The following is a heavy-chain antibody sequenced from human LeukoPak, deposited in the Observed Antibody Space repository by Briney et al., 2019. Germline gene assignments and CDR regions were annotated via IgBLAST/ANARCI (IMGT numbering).Heavy chain of an antibody. CDR1: GESFVGRH. V-gene: IGHV4-34*01. CDR3: ARGRANWDYDFDY. J-gene: IGHJ4*02. D-gene: IGHD1-7*01. CDR2: ASHAGIT. Sequence: KTSETLSLTCAVFGESFVGRHWSWIRQTPGKGLEWLGEASHAGITNYNPSLKSRVSISVDTSKDQFSLTRTSVTAADTAVYYCARGRANWDYDFDYWGQGTPVTVSS.